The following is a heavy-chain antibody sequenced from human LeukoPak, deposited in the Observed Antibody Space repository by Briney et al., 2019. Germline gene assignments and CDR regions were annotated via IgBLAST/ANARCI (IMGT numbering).Heavy chain of an antibody. CDR2: INSDGSST. D-gene: IGHD2-2*01. CDR1: GFTFGSYW. V-gene: IGHV3-74*01. J-gene: IGHJ6*04. CDR3: AREGPAATRKTYGMDV. Sequence: GGSLRLSCAASGFTFGSYWMHWVRQAPGKGLVWVSRINSDGSSTSYADSVKGRFTISRDNAKNTLYLQMNSLRAEDTAVYYCAREGPAATRKTYGMDVWGKGTTVTVSS.